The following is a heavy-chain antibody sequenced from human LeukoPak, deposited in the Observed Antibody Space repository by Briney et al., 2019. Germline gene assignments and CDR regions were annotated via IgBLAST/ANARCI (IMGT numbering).Heavy chain of an antibody. CDR2: ISWNSGSI. CDR1: GFTFDDYA. CDR3: AKGAMTTAYYMDV. J-gene: IGHJ6*03. Sequence: GGSLRLSCAASGFTFDDYAMHWVRQAPGKGLEWVSGISWNSGSIGYADSVKGRFTISRDNAKNSLYLQMNSLRAEDTALYYCAKGAMTTAYYMDVWGKGTTVTISS. D-gene: IGHD4-17*01. V-gene: IGHV3-9*01.